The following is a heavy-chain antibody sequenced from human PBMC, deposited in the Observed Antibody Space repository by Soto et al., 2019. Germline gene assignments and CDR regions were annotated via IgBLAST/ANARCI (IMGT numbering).Heavy chain of an antibody. CDR2: IYYSGRT. V-gene: IGHV4-31*03. J-gene: IGHJ4*02. CDR1: GGSISSGGYY. Sequence: QVQLQESGPGLVKPSQTLSLTCTVSGGSISSGGYYWSWIRQHPGKGLEWIGYIYYSGRTYYNPSLKSRVTISVDTSKNQFSLKLSSVTAADTAVYYCARGRGIVATINRSLLFDYWGQGTLVTVSS. D-gene: IGHD5-12*01. CDR3: ARGRGIVATINRSLLFDY.